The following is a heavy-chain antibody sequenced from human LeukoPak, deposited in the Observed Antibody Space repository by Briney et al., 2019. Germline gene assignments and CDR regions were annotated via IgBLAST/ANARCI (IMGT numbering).Heavy chain of an antibody. V-gene: IGHV3-7*03. D-gene: IGHD3-16*01. CDR2: INHNGNVN. J-gene: IGHJ6*02. CDR3: ERGGGLDV. Sequence: GGSLRLSCAASGFTFSSYWMNWARQAPGKGLEWVASINHNGNVNYYVDSVKGRFTISRYNAKHSLYLQMSNLRAEDTAVYFCERGGGLDVWGQGATVTVSS. CDR1: GFTFSSYW.